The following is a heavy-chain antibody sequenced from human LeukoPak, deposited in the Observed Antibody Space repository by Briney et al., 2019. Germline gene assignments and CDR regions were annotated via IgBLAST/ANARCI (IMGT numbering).Heavy chain of an antibody. CDR3: ARGLESSGWLDFDY. J-gene: IGHJ4*02. D-gene: IGHD6-19*01. V-gene: IGHV3-11*06. CDR1: GFTFSDYY. Sequence: GGPLRLSCAASGFTFSDYYMSWIRQAPGKGLEWVSYISSSSSYTNYADSVKGRFTISRDNAKNSLYLQMNSLRAEDTAVYYCARGLESSGWLDFDYWGQGTLVTVSS. CDR2: ISSSSSYT.